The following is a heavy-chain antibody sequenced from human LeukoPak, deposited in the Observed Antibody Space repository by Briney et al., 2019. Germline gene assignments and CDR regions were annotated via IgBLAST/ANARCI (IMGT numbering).Heavy chain of an antibody. V-gene: IGHV4-59*01. D-gene: IGHD4-23*01. Sequence: PSETLSLTCTVSGGSISSYYWSWIRQPPGKGLEWIGYIYYSGSTNYNPSLKSRVTISVDTSKNQFSLKLSSVTAADTAVYYCARVFGGYSMALDYWGQGTLVTVSS. J-gene: IGHJ4*02. CDR1: GGSISSYY. CDR2: IYYSGST. CDR3: ARVFGGYSMALDY.